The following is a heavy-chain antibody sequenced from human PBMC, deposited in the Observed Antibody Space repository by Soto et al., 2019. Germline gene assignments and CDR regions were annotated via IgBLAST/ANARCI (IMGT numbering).Heavy chain of an antibody. CDR2: ISWNSGSI. V-gene: IGHV3-9*01. CDR3: AKDKDSSGPFDY. CDR1: GFTFDDYA. J-gene: IGHJ4*02. Sequence: EVQLVESGGGLVQPGRSLRLSCAASGFTFDDYAMHWVRQAPGKGLEWVSGISWNSGSIGYADSVKGRFTISRDNAKNSLYLQMNSLRAEDTALYSCAKDKDSSGPFDYWGQGTLVTVSS. D-gene: IGHD3-22*01.